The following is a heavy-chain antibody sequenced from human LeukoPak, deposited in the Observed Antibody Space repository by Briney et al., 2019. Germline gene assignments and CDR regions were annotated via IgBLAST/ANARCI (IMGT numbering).Heavy chain of an antibody. CDR2: ISYDGSNK. J-gene: IGHJ5*02. CDR3: AKDGPSYSSGWYGGLGWFDP. CDR1: GFTFSSYG. Sequence: GGSLRLSCAASGFTFSSYGMHWVRQAPGKGLEWVAVISYDGSNKYYADSVKGRFTISRDNSKNTLYLQMNSLRAEDTAMYYCAKDGPSYSSGWYGGLGWFDPWGQGTLVTVSS. V-gene: IGHV3-30*18. D-gene: IGHD6-19*01.